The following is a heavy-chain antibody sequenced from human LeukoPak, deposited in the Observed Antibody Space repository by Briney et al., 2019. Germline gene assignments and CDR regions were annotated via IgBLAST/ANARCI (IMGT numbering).Heavy chain of an antibody. CDR2: IIPIFGTA. V-gene: IGHV1-69*01. CDR1: GGTFSSYA. Sequence: GALVKVSCKASGGTFSSYAISWVRQAPGQGLEWMGGIIPIFGTANYAQKFQGRVTITADESTSTAYMELSSLRSEDTAVYYCARLGYYDILTGYSYYYYGMDVWGQGTTVTVSS. J-gene: IGHJ6*02. D-gene: IGHD3-9*01. CDR3: ARLGYYDILTGYSYYYYGMDV.